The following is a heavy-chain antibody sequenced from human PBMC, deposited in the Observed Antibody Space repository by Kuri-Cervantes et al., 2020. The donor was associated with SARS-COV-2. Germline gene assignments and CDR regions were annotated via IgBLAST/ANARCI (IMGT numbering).Heavy chain of an antibody. Sequence: GGSLRLSCAASGFTFSSYGMHWVRQAPGKGLEWVAVISYDGSNKYYADSVKGRFTISRDNSKNTLYLQMTSLTAEDTAVYYCAKNLQQLLLSRFEYWGQGVLVTVSS. CDR1: GFTFSSYG. V-gene: IGHV3-30*18. D-gene: IGHD1/OR15-1a*01. CDR3: AKNLQQLLLSRFEY. CDR2: ISYDGSNK. J-gene: IGHJ4*02.